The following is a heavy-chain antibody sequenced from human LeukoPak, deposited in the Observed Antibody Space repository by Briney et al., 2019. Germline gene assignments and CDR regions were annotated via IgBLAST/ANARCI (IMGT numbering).Heavy chain of an antibody. CDR1: GFTIDSFY. Sequence: GGSLRLSCVASGFTIDSFYMSWVRQAPGKGLEWVANIDEAGKDRYYADSVKGRFTISIDNTKNSVFLDMTSLRVEDTATYFCARASPGVVFNYFDYWGQGALVPVSS. V-gene: IGHV3-7*01. CDR2: IDEAGKDR. CDR3: ARASPGVVFNYFDY. J-gene: IGHJ4*01. D-gene: IGHD2-15*01.